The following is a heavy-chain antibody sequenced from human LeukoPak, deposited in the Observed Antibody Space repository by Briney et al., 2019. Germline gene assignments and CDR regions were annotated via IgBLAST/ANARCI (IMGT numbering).Heavy chain of an antibody. CDR1: GGSISSYY. V-gene: IGHV4-59*01. J-gene: IGHJ4*02. CDR2: IYYSGST. D-gene: IGHD1-1*01. Sequence: PSETLSLTCTVSGGSISSYYWSWIRQPPGKGLEWIGYIYYSGSTNYNPSLKSRVTISVDTSKNQFSLKLSSVTAADTAVYYYARGGYLFDYWGQGTLVTVSS. CDR3: ARGGYLFDY.